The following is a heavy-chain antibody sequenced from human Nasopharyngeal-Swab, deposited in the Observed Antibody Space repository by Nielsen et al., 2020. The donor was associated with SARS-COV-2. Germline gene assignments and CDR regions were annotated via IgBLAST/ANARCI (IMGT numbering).Heavy chain of an antibody. J-gene: IGHJ5*02. V-gene: IGHV4-4*07. CDR1: DGSIFSYY. Sequence: SETLSLTCTVSDGSIFSYYWSWIRQPAGKGLEWIGRTYTSGSTNYNPSLKSRVTMFMAPSKNQFSLRLRSVTAADTAVYYCAKEGATGWFDPWGQGTLVTVSS. CDR2: TYTSGST. CDR3: AKEGATGWFDP.